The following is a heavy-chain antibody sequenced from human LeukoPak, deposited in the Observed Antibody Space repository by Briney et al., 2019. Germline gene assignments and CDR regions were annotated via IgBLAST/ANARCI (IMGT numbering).Heavy chain of an antibody. CDR1: GFTFNTYN. V-gene: IGHV3-48*01. CDR3: ARDGGFLEWLTM. CDR2: ISSSSSTI. J-gene: IGHJ4*02. Sequence: PGGSLRLSCAASGFTFNTYNMNWVRQTPGKGLEWISYISSSSSTIYYADSVKGRFTISRDNAKNSLYLQVNSLRVEDTAVYYCARDGGFLEWLTMWGQGTLVTVSS. D-gene: IGHD3-3*01.